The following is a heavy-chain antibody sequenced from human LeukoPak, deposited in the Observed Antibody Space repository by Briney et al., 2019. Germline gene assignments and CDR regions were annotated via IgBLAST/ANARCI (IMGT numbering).Heavy chain of an antibody. D-gene: IGHD3-9*01. V-gene: IGHV1-69*13. CDR1: GGTFSSYA. J-gene: IGHJ4*02. Sequence: SVKVSCKASGGTFSSYAISWVRQAPGQGLEWMGGIIPIFGTANYAQKFQGRVTITADESTSTAYMELSNLRSEDTAVYYCARVGYFDWFYFDYWGQGTLVTVSS. CDR2: IIPIFGTA. CDR3: ARVGYFDWFYFDY.